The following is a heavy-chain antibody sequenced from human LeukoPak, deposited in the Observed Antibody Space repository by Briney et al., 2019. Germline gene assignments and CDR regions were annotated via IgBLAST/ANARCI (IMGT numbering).Heavy chain of an antibody. CDR3: AREITMIVVVITREFDY. CDR1: GFTFSSYA. CDR2: ISYDGSNK. J-gene: IGHJ4*02. Sequence: GGSLRLSCAASGFTFSSYAMHWVRQAPGKGLEWVAVISYDGSNKYYADSVKGRFTISRDDSKHTLYLQMNSLRAEDTAVYYCAREITMIVVVITREFDYWGQGTLVTVSS. D-gene: IGHD3-22*01. V-gene: IGHV3-30*04.